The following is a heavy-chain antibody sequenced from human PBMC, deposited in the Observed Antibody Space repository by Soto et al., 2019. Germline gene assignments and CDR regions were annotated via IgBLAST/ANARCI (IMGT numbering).Heavy chain of an antibody. CDR2: IIPISGTA. Sequence: QVQLVQSGAEVKKPGSSVKVSCKASRGTFSSYAISWVRQAPGQGLEWMGGIIPISGTANYARKFQGRVPITADESTSTAYMELSSLRSEDTAVYYCARSQGSSTSLEIYYYYYYGMDVWGQGTTVTVSS. CDR1: RGTFSSYA. J-gene: IGHJ6*02. CDR3: ARSQGSSTSLEIYYYYYYGMDV. D-gene: IGHD2-2*01. V-gene: IGHV1-69*01.